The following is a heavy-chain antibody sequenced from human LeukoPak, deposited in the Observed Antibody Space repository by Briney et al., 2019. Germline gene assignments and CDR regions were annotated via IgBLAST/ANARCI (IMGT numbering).Heavy chain of an antibody. Sequence: ASVKVSCKASGYTFTSYGISWVRQAPGQGLEWMGWISAYNGNTNYAQKLQGRVTMTTDTSTSTAYMELRSLRSDDTAVYYCARDKGELLLYGIFDYWGQGTLVTVSS. CDR2: ISAYNGNT. CDR3: ARDKGELLLYGIFDY. V-gene: IGHV1-18*01. D-gene: IGHD1-26*01. CDR1: GYTFTSYG. J-gene: IGHJ4*02.